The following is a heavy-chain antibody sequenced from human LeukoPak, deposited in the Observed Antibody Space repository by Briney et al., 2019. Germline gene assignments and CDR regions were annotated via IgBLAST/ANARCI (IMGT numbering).Heavy chain of an antibody. V-gene: IGHV1-69*04. D-gene: IGHD3-3*01. CDR1: GGTFSSYT. J-gene: IGHJ6*02. Sequence: SVKVSCKASGGTFSSYTISWVRQAPGQGLEWMGKIIPILGIANYAQKFQGRVTITADKSTSTAYMELSSLRSEDTAVYYCARDFWSGYYYYYGMDVWGQGTTVTVSS. CDR2: IIPILGIA. CDR3: ARDFWSGYYYYYGMDV.